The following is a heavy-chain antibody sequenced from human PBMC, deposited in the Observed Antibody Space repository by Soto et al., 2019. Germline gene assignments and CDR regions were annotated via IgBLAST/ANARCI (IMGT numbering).Heavy chain of an antibody. CDR2: IISSSSYI. D-gene: IGHD2-15*01. V-gene: IGHV3-21*01. Sequence: GGSLRLSCAASGFTFSSYSMNWVRQAPGKGLEWVSSIISSSSYIYYADSVKGRFTISRDNAKNSLYLQMNSLRAEDTAVYYCARSGGYCSGGSCYSDYWGQGTLVTVSS. CDR3: ARSGGYCSGGSCYSDY. J-gene: IGHJ4*02. CDR1: GFTFSSYS.